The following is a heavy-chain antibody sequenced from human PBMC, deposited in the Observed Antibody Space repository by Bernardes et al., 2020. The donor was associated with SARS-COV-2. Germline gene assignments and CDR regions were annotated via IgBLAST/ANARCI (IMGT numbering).Heavy chain of an antibody. Sequence: SETLSLTCTVSGGSISSYYWSWIRQPPGKGLEWIGYIYYSGSTNYNPSLKSRVTISVDTSKNQFSLKLSSVTAADTAVYYCAREMKVYGSGSFAAFDIWGQGTMVTVSS. V-gene: IGHV4-4*08. CDR3: AREMKVYGSGSFAAFDI. CDR2: IYYSGST. D-gene: IGHD3-10*01. J-gene: IGHJ3*02. CDR1: GGSISSYY.